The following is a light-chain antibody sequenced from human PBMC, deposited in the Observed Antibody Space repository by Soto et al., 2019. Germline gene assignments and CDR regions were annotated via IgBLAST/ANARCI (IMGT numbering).Light chain of an antibody. CDR2: DVS. J-gene: IGLJ2*01. CDR1: SSDVGGYNY. V-gene: IGLV2-11*01. Sequence: QSALTQPRSVSGSPGQSVTISCTGTSSDVGGYNYVSWYQQHPGKAPKLKIYDVSQRPSGVPDRFSGSKSGNTASLTISGLQAEDEADYYCCSYAGSYTWVFGGGTKLTVL. CDR3: CSYAGSYTWV.